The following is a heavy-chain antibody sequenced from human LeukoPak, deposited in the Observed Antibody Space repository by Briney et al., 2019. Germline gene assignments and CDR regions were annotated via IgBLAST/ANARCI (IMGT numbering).Heavy chain of an antibody. J-gene: IGHJ6*03. CDR2: ISGSGGST. D-gene: IGHD4-17*01. CDR3: AKDVTVTTVTFMDV. Sequence: GGSLRLSCAASGFTFSSYAMSWVRQAPGKGLEWVSAISGSGGSTYYADSVKGRFTISRDNSKNTLYLQMNSLRAEDTAVYYCAKDVTVTTVTFMDVWGKGTTVTVSS. CDR1: GFTFSSYA. V-gene: IGHV3-23*01.